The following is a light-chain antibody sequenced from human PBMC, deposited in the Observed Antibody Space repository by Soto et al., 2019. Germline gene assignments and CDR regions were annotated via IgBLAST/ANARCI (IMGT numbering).Light chain of an antibody. J-gene: IGKJ1*01. CDR2: ATS. Sequence: DIQMTQSPSSLSAFVGDRVTITCRASQSIASYLNWYQQKPGKAPKLLIFATSSLQSGVPSRFSGIGSGTDFTLIISSLQPEDFATYYCQQSHSTPRTFGQGTKVEI. V-gene: IGKV1-39*01. CDR3: QQSHSTPRT. CDR1: QSIASY.